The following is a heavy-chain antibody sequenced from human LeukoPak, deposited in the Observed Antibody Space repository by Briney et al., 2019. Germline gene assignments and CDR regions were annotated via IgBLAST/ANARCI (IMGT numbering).Heavy chain of an antibody. J-gene: IGHJ4*02. Sequence: GGSLRLSCGPCVFTFSSYAMRWARQAPGKGLEWVSAISGSGGSTYYADSVKGRFTISRDNSKNTLYLQMNSLRAEDTAVYYCAKGVGYCSGGSCHGGDYFDYWGQGTLVTVSS. CDR3: AKGVGYCSGGSCHGGDYFDY. CDR2: ISGSGGST. D-gene: IGHD2-15*01. CDR1: VFTFSSYA. V-gene: IGHV3-23*01.